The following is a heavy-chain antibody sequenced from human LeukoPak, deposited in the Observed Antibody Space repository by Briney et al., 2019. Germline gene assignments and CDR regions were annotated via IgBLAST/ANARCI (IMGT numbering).Heavy chain of an antibody. J-gene: IGHJ5*02. CDR1: GGSFSGYY. CDR2: IIHSGST. V-gene: IGHV4-34*01. D-gene: IGHD6-13*01. Sequence: SETLSLTCAVYGGSFSGYYWSWIRQPPGKGLEWMGEIIHSGSTNYNPPLKSRVTISVDTSKNQFSLKLSSVTAADTAVYYCARGGRRGCCSSWYSPWGQGTLVTVSS. CDR3: ARGGRRGCCSSWYSP.